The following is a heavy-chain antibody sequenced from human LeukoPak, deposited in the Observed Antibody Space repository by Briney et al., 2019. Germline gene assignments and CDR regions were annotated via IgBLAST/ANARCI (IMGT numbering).Heavy chain of an antibody. CDR2: ISYDGSNK. D-gene: IGHD6-13*01. CDR3: AKAGAAGY. V-gene: IGHV3-30-3*01. Sequence: GGSLRLSCAASGFTFSSYAMHWVRQAPGKRLEWVAVISYDGSNKYYADSVKGRFTISRDNSKNTLYLQMNSLRAEDTAVYYCAKAGAAGYWGQGTLVTVSS. J-gene: IGHJ4*02. CDR1: GFTFSSYA.